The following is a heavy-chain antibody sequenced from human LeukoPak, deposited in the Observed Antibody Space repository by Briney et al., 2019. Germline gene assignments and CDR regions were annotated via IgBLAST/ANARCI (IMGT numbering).Heavy chain of an antibody. J-gene: IGHJ5*02. CDR1: GGSIDRSSYY. CDR2: IYYSGNT. V-gene: IGHV4-39*01. Sequence: SETLSLTCTVSGGSIDRSSYYWGWIRQPPGKGLEWIESIYYSGNTYYNSSLKSRITISVNTTKNQVALKLSSVTAADTAVYYCARVRGPDGWFAPWGQGALVSVSS. CDR3: ARVRGPDGWFAP.